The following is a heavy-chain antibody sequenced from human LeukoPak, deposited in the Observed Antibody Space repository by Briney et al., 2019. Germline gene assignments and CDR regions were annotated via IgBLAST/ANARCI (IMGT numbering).Heavy chain of an antibody. CDR1: GFTFSSYW. J-gene: IGHJ4*02. D-gene: IGHD6-19*01. Sequence: RGSLRLSCAASGFTFSSYWMHWVRQAPGKGLEWVSSISSSSSYIYYADSVKGRFTISRDIAKNSLYLQMNSLRAEDTAVYYCARDPYGMVAVAGAFDYWGQGTLVTVSS. CDR3: ARDPYGMVAVAGAFDY. CDR2: ISSSSSYI. V-gene: IGHV3-21*01.